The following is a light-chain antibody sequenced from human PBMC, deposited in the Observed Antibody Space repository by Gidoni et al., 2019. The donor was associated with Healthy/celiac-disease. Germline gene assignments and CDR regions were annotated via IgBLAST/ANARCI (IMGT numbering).Light chain of an antibody. CDR3: QHSYSTPLT. V-gene: IGKV1-39*01. CDR1: QSISIY. J-gene: IGKJ3*01. Sequence: DIQMTQSPSSLSASVGDRVTITFRASQSISIYLHWYQQKPGKAPSRFSGSGSGTDFTLTISSLQPEDFATYYCQHSYSTPLTFGPGTKVDIK.